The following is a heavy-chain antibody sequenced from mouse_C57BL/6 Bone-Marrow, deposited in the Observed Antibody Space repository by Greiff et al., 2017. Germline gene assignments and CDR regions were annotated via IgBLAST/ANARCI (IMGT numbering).Heavy chain of an antibody. J-gene: IGHJ3*01. V-gene: IGHV10-1*01. CDR1: GFSFNTYA. Sequence: EVKLVESGGGLVQPKGSLKLSCAASGFSFNTYAMNWVRQAPGKGLEWVARIRSKSNNYATYYADSVKDRFTISRDDSESMLYLQMNNLKTEDTAMYYCVRHADDGYYGFAYWGQGTLVTVSA. CDR2: IRSKSNNYAT. CDR3: VRHADDGYYGFAY. D-gene: IGHD2-3*01.